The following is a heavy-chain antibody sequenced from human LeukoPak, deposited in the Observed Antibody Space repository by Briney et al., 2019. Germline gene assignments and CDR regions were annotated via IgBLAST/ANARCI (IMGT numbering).Heavy chain of an antibody. CDR1: GL. V-gene: IGHV3-7*01. D-gene: IGHD3-16*02. J-gene: IGHJ4*02. CDR2: IKEDGDKK. CDR3: TRPCYRGFDY. Sequence: GGSQRLSCSASGLMTWVRQAPGKGLEWVASIKEDGDKKYYLDSVKGRFTVSRDSTKNSLYLQMNSLRADDTAVYYCTRPCYRGFDYSGQGIGFTVSS.